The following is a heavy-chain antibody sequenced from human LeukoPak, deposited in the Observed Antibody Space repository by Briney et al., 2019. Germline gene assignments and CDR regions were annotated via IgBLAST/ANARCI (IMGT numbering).Heavy chain of an antibody. Sequence: GGSLRLSCAASGFTFSSYGMHWVRQAPGKGLEWVTFIRYDGSNKYYADSVKGRFTISRDNSKNTLYLQMNSLRAEDTAVYYCAKALLGSYYYDYWGQGTLVTVSS. CDR1: GFTFSSYG. CDR3: AKALLGSYYYDY. D-gene: IGHD1-26*01. V-gene: IGHV3-30*02. J-gene: IGHJ4*02. CDR2: IRYDGSNK.